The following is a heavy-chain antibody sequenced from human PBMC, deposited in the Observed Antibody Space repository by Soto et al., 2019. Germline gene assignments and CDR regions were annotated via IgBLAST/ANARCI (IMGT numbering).Heavy chain of an antibody. CDR1: GFTFSSYG. J-gene: IGHJ6*02. CDR3: AKEGSDYDILTGSGYYGMDV. D-gene: IGHD3-9*01. V-gene: IGHV3-30*18. Sequence: QVQLVESGGGVVQPGRSLRLSCAASGFTFSSYGMHWVRQAPGKGLEWVAVISYDGSNKYYADSVKGRFTISRDNSKXTXYXXMNSLRAEATAVYYCAKEGSDYDILTGSGYYGMDVWGQGTTVTVSS. CDR2: ISYDGSNK.